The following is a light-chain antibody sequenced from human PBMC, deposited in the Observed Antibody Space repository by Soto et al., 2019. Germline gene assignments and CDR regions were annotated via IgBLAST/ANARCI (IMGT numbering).Light chain of an antibody. V-gene: IGKV3-20*01. CDR1: QSISGRY. CDR2: DAS. Sequence: ETVLTQSPGTLSLSPGERASLSCRASQSISGRYLAWYQQKPGQAPRLLIYDASSRATGIPDRFSGSGSGTDFILNISRLEPEDVAVYYCQQYGSSPLTFGGGTKVEIK. CDR3: QQYGSSPLT. J-gene: IGKJ4*01.